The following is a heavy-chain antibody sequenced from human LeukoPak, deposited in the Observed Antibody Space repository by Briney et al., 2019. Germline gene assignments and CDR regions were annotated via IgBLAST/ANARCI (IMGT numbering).Heavy chain of an antibody. V-gene: IGHV4-34*01. D-gene: IGHD2/OR15-2a*01. CDR1: GGSFSGYY. CDR3: ARGADLSDPNAGKREFDY. Sequence: SETLSLTCAVYGGSFSGYYWSWIRQPPVKGLEWIGEINHSGSTNYNPSLKSRVTISVDTSKNQFSLKLSSVTAADTAVYYCARGADLSDPNAGKREFDYWGQGTLVTVSS. CDR2: INHSGST. J-gene: IGHJ4*02.